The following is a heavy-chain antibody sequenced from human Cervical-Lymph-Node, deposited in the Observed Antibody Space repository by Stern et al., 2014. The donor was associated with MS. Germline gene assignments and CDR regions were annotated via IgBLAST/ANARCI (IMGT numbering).Heavy chain of an antibody. CDR2: LFPVFGTP. Sequence: VQLLQSGAGVTKPGSSVQVSCQASGGTFSKFPSSWVRQAPGQGLEWMGGLFPVFGTPTYAQEFRGRVTITADVSTSTVYMELSSLRSDDTAVYYCALSSETSDRWYSLGYDLWGQGTLVTVSS. CDR1: GGTFSKFP. D-gene: IGHD6-13*01. J-gene: IGHJ5*02. V-gene: IGHV1-69*01. CDR3: ALSSETSDRWYSLGYDL.